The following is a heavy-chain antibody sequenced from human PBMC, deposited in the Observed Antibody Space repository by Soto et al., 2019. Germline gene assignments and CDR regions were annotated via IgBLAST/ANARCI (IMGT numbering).Heavy chain of an antibody. V-gene: IGHV1-18*01. CDR2: ISAYNGNT. J-gene: IGHJ4*02. CDR1: GYRITSYG. Sequence: VKRSRKASGYRITSYGISRLRNKNGQGLERMGWISAYNGNTNYAQKLQGRVTMTTDTSTSTAYMELRSLRPDDTAVSSCGRDHGMASAPWVQGTLVTVSP. CDR3: GRDHGMASAP. D-gene: IGHD6-13*01.